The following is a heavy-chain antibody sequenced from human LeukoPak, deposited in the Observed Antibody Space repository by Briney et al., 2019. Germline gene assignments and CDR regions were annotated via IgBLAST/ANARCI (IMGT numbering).Heavy chain of an antibody. V-gene: IGHV3-7*03. D-gene: IGHD6-19*01. Sequence: GRSLRLSCAASGFTFSSYGMHWVRQAPGKGLEWVANIKQDGSEKYYVDSVKGRCTISRDNAKNSLYLQMNSLRAEDTAVYYCARDSSGCYYFDYWGQGTLVTVSS. CDR1: GFTFSSYG. CDR2: IKQDGSEK. J-gene: IGHJ4*02. CDR3: ARDSSGCYYFDY.